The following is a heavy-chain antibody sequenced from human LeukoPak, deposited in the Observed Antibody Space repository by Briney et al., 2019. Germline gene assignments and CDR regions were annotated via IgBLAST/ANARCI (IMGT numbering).Heavy chain of an antibody. CDR2: IYSGGSI. CDR1: GFTVNSNY. CDR3: FVGPHPYDSGDWPPN. Sequence: GGSLRLSCAASGFTVNSNYMSWVRQAPGKGLEWVSVIYSGGSIYYADSVKGRFTISRDSSKNTLYLQMSSLRADDTAVYYCFVGPHPYDSGDWPPNWGQGTLVTVSS. J-gene: IGHJ4*02. V-gene: IGHV3-66*01. D-gene: IGHD3-10*01.